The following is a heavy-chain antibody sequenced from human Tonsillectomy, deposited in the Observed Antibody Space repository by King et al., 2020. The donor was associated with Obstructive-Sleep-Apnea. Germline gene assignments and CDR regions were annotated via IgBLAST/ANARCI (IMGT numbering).Heavy chain of an antibody. CDR1: GFIFGDYP. J-gene: IGHJ6*02. CDR2: IAYDGSGE. V-gene: IGHV3-30-3*01. D-gene: IGHD5-12*01. Sequence: QLVQSGGGVVQPGRSLRLSCAASGFIFGDYPMHWVRQAPGKGLEWGAVIAYDGSGEYHSDSMKGRFTIPRDNSKNTLYLQMNGLTIEDSALYYCARDREDSGYDIYGMDVWGQGTPVTVSS. CDR3: ARDREDSGYDIYGMDV.